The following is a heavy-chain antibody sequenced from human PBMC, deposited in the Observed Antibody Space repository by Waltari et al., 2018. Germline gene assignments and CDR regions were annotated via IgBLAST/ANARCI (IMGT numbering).Heavy chain of an antibody. Sequence: QVQLVESGGGVVQPGGSLRLSCAASGFTFSSYGMHWVRQAPGKGREWVAFIRYDGSNKYYADSVKGRFTISRDNSKNTLYLQMNSLRAEDTAVYYCAKEIRTYYDYIWGSYLVDYWGQGTLVTVSS. CDR2: IRYDGSNK. J-gene: IGHJ4*02. CDR3: AKEIRTYYDYIWGSYLVDY. CDR1: GFTFSSYG. V-gene: IGHV3-30*02. D-gene: IGHD3-16*02.